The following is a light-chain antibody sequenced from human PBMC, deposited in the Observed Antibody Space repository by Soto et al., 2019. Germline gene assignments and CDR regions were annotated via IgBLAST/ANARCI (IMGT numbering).Light chain of an antibody. CDR2: AAS. CDR1: QDIQNA. Sequence: DIQMTQSPSSLSASVGDRVTITCRASQDIQNALGWYQQKPGKAPKRLIYAASSLQSGVPSRFSGSRSGTEFTLTNSSLQPEDFATYYCLQHYTYVWTFGQGTKVEIK. V-gene: IGKV1-17*01. J-gene: IGKJ1*01. CDR3: LQHYTYVWT.